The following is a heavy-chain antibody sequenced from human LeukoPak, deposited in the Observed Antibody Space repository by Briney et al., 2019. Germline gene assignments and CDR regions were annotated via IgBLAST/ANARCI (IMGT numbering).Heavy chain of an antibody. J-gene: IGHJ4*02. Sequence: GGSLRLSCAASGFTFSSYAMSWVRQAPGKGLEWVSGVSGSGGSTYYADSVKGRFTISRDNSKNTLYLQMNSLRAEDTAVYYCAKDLDIVATIAGNWGQGTLVTVSS. CDR2: VSGSGGST. V-gene: IGHV3-23*01. D-gene: IGHD5-12*01. CDR3: AKDLDIVATIAGN. CDR1: GFTFSSYA.